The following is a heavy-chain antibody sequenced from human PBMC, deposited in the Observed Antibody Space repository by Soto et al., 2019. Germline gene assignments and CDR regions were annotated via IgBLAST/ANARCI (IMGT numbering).Heavy chain of an antibody. D-gene: IGHD2-21*02. V-gene: IGHV3-23*01. J-gene: IGHJ4*02. CDR2: ISGSGGST. Sequence: GGSLRLSCAASGFTFSSYAMSWVRQAPGKGLEWVSAISGSGGSTYYADSVKGRFTISRDNSKNTLYLQMSSLRAEDTAVYYCVKDRVVVTAMFDYWGQGTLVTVSS. CDR3: VKDRVVVTAMFDY. CDR1: GFTFSSYA.